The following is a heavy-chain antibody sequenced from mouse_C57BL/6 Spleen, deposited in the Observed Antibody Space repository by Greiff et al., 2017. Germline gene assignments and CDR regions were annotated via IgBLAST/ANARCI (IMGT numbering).Heavy chain of an antibody. CDR2: IYPGSGST. J-gene: IGHJ3*01. CDR1: GYTFTSYW. Sequence: QVQLQQPGAELVKPGASVKMSCKASGYTFTSYWITWVKQRPGQGLEWIGDIYPGSGSTNYNEKFKSKATLTVDTSSSTAYMHLGSLTSEDSAVYYCARSVSWFACWGQRTLVTVSA. V-gene: IGHV1-55*01. CDR3: ARSVSWFAC.